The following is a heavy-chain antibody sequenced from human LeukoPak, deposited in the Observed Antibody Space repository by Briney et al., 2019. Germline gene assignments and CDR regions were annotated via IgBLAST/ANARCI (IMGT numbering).Heavy chain of an antibody. CDR2: TYSSGTT. J-gene: IGHJ4*02. V-gene: IGHV3-53*01. CDR3: AREPTYSSSLDY. D-gene: IGHD6-6*01. Sequence: GGSLRLSCAASGFTVSSNYMSWVRQAPGKGLEYISVTYSSGTTYYADSVRDRFTISRDNSRNTLYLQMNSLRPEDTAVYYCAREPTYSSSLDYWGQGTLVTVSS. CDR1: GFTVSSNY.